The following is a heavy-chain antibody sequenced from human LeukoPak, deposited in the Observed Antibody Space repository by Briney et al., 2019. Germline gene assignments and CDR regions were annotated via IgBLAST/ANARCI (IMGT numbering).Heavy chain of an antibody. CDR3: ARYYDILTGYSNAYYYYYGMDV. CDR1: GGSISSYY. CDR2: IYYSGST. Sequence: PSETLSLTCTVSGGSISSYYWSWIRQPPGKGLEWIGYIYYSGSTNYNPSLKSRVTISVDTSKNQFSLKLSSVTAADTAVYYCARYYDILTGYSNAYYYYYGMDVWGQGTTVTVSS. D-gene: IGHD3-9*01. V-gene: IGHV4-59*01. J-gene: IGHJ6*02.